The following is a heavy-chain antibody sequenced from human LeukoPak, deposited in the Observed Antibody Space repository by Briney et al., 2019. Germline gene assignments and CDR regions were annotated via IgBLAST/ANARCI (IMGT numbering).Heavy chain of an antibody. CDR2: IYYSGST. CDR1: GGSISSYY. CDR3: ASHRYYDSSGYYYGVIYDY. V-gene: IGHV4-59*08. J-gene: IGHJ4*02. D-gene: IGHD3-22*01. Sequence: SETLSLTCTVSGGSISSYYWSWIRQPPGKGLEWVGHIYYSGSTNYNPSLKSRVTISVDTCKDHCSLKLSSVAAADTDVYYCASHRYYDSSGYYYGVIYDYWGQGTLVTVSS.